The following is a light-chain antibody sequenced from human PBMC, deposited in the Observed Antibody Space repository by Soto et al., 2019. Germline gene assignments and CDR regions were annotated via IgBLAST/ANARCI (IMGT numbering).Light chain of an antibody. V-gene: IGLV1-51*01. CDR2: GND. J-gene: IGLJ3*02. CDR3: ATWDTNLSAV. Sequence: QSVLTQPPSVSAAPGQTVTISCSGGTSNIGHNYVSWYQQLPGTAPTLLIYGNDKRPSGIPDRSSGSKSGTSATLAITGLQTGDEADYYCATWDTNLSAVFGGGTKVTVL. CDR1: TSNIGHNY.